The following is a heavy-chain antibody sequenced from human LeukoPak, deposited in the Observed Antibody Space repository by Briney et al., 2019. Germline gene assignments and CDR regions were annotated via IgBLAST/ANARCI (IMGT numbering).Heavy chain of an antibody. V-gene: IGHV3-30*02. CDR3: AKSCSGGSCYPDY. Sequence: GGSLRLSCAASGFTSSSYGLHWVRQAPGKGLEWVAFIRDDGTNKNFADSVKGRFTISRDNSKNTLYLQMNSLRPEDTAVYYCAKSCSGGSCYPDYWGQGTLVTVSS. CDR2: IRDDGTNK. CDR1: GFTSSSYG. J-gene: IGHJ4*02. D-gene: IGHD2-15*01.